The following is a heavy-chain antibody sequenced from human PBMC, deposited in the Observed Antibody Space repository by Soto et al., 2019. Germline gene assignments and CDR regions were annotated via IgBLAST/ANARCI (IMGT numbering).Heavy chain of an antibody. J-gene: IGHJ4*02. CDR3: ATTGGYGTPGDY. V-gene: IGHV4-31*01. Sequence: QVHLQESGPGLVKPSQTLSLNCTVSGGSVSSGDYYWTWIRQHPGKGLEWIGYISYTGSTYYNPSLDSLVSISVDTSRTHFSLRLNSVTAADTAVYYCATTGGYGTPGDYWGQGTLVTVSS. D-gene: IGHD5-12*01. CDR1: GGSVSSGDYY. CDR2: ISYTGST.